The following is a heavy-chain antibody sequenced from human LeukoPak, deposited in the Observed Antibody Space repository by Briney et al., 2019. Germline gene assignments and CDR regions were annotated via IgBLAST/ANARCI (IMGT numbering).Heavy chain of an antibody. CDR1: GFTFSSYA. J-gene: IGHJ4*02. V-gene: IGHV3-30-3*01. CDR2: VSYDGSNK. CDR3: ARTYYYDRSGYYY. Sequence: PGGSLRLSCAASGFTFSSYAMHWVRQAPGKGLEWVAVVSYDGSNKYYADSVKGRFTISRDSSKNTLYLQMNSLRAEDTAVYYCARTYYYDRSGYYYWGQGTLVTVSS. D-gene: IGHD3-22*01.